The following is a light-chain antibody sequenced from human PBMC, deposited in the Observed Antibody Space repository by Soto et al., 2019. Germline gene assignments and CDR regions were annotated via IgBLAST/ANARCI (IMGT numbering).Light chain of an antibody. CDR1: QSVTSNY. CDR3: QRYGGPSWT. CDR2: GAS. J-gene: IGKJ1*01. Sequence: EIALTQSPGTLSLSPGERATLSCRASQSVTSNYLAWYQQKPGQAPRLLIFGASSRATGIPDKFSGSGSGTDFTLTISRLEPDDFAVYYCQRYGGPSWTFGQGTRVEIK. V-gene: IGKV3-20*01.